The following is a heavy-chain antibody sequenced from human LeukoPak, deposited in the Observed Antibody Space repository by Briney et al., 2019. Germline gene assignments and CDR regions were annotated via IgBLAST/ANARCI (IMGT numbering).Heavy chain of an antibody. CDR3: ARVRCSGGSCYSLLKRNSAFRWFDP. J-gene: IGHJ5*02. Sequence: PSETLSLTCTVSGGSISSGGYYWSWIRQHPGKGLEWIGYIYYSGSTYYNPSLKSRVTISVDTSKNQFSLKLSSVTAAETAVYYCARVRCSGGSCYSLLKRNSAFRWFDPWGQGTLVTVSS. V-gene: IGHV4-31*03. CDR1: GGSISSGGYY. D-gene: IGHD2-15*01. CDR2: IYYSGST.